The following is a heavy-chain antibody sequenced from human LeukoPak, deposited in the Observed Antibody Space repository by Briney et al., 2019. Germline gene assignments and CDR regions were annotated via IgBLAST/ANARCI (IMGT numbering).Heavy chain of an antibody. Sequence: GGSLRLSCAASGFTFSTNSMNWVRQAPGKGLEWVSYISSTGGTIYYADSMKGRFTISRDNAKNSLYLQMNSLRAEDTAVYYCAKVLWDWNYFDYWGQGTLVTVSS. V-gene: IGHV3-48*04. CDR3: AKVLWDWNYFDY. CDR2: ISSTGGTI. CDR1: GFTFSTNS. J-gene: IGHJ4*02. D-gene: IGHD3/OR15-3a*01.